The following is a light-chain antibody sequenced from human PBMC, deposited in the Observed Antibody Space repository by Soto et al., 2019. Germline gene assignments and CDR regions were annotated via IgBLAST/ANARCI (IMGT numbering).Light chain of an antibody. V-gene: IGKV1-5*03. CDR1: QSISSW. Sequence: DIQMTQSPSTLSASVGDRVTITCRASQSISSWLAWYQQKPGKAPKLLIYKASSLESGVPSRFSGSGSGTEFTLTISSMQPDDFATYYCQQYNSYPYTFGQGTRLEIK. CDR3: QQYNSYPYT. CDR2: KAS. J-gene: IGKJ5*01.